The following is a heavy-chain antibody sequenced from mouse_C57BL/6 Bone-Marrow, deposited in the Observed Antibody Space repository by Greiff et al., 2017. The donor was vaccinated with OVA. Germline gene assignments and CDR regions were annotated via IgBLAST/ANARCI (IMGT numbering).Heavy chain of an antibody. CDR1: GFTFSSYG. V-gene: IGHV5-6*01. Sequence: EVKLMESGGDLVKPGGSLKLSCAASGFTFSSYGMSWVRQTPDKRLEWVATISSGGSYTYYPDSVKGRVTISRDNAKNTLYLQMSSLKSEDTARYYCARVYRRGLAYWGQGTLVTVSA. D-gene: IGHD2-14*01. J-gene: IGHJ3*01. CDR3: ARVYRRGLAY. CDR2: ISSGGSYT.